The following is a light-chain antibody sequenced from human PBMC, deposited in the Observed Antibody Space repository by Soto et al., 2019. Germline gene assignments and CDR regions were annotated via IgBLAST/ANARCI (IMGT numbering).Light chain of an antibody. V-gene: IGKV3-20*01. CDR2: GAS. CDR1: QSVSSSY. J-gene: IGKJ3*01. Sequence: EIVLTQSPGTLSLSPGERATLSCRASQSVSSSYLAWYQQKPGQAPRLLIYGASSRATGIPDRFSGSGSGTDFTLTISRLEPEDFAVYYCQQDGSSPPINFGPGNKVDIK. CDR3: QQDGSSPPIN.